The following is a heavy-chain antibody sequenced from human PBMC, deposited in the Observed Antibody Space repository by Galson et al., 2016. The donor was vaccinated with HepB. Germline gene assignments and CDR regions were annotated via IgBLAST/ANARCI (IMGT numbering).Heavy chain of an antibody. CDR3: ARQNRRTTVTSPLDY. J-gene: IGHJ4*02. D-gene: IGHD4-17*01. CDR2: IWFDASNK. V-gene: IGHV3-33*01. CDR1: GFTFSNYG. Sequence: SLRLSCAASGFTFSNYGMEWVRQAPGKGLEWVAIIWFDASNKYYGDSVKGRFTISRDNSKNTLYLQMNSLRAEDTAFYYRARQNRRTTVTSPLDYWGQGTLVTVSS.